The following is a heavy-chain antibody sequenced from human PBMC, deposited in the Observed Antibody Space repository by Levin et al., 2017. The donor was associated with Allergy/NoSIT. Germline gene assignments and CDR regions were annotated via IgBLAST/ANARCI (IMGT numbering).Heavy chain of an antibody. CDR2: RSEDGSSE. CDR3: VREIAEEGT. J-gene: IGHJ4*02. D-gene: IGHD1-1*01. CDR1: GFTFSNYA. V-gene: IGHV3-30-3*01. Sequence: GESLKISCAASGFTFSNYAMHWVRQAPGKGLEWVGVRSEDGSSEFYIDSVKGRFTISRDNSKNRLYLQMDSLRAEDTALYYCVREIAEEGTWGQGTLVIVSS.